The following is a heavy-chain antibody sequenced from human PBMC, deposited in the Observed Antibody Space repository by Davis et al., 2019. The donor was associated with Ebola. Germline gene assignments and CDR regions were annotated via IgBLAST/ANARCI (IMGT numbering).Heavy chain of an antibody. J-gene: IGHJ4*02. CDR1: GYTFTGYY. D-gene: IGHD3-10*01. CDR3: ARGRSDYYGSGWGYYFDY. V-gene: IGHV1-2*02. CDR2: ITPNSGGT. Sequence: ASVKVSCKASGYTFTGYYMHWVRQAPGQGLEWMGWITPNSGGTNYARKFQGRVTMTRDTSISTAYMELSRLRSDDTAVYYCARGRSDYYGSGWGYYFDYWGQGTLVTVSS.